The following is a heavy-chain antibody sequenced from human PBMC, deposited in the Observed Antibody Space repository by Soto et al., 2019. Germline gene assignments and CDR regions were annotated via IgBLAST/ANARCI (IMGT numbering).Heavy chain of an antibody. D-gene: IGHD3-10*01. CDR3: ARGTGTMAKIDY. CDR1: GGSISSGGYY. J-gene: IGHJ4*02. V-gene: IGHV4-31*03. Sequence: QVQLQESGPGLVKPSQTLSLTCTVSGGSISSGGYYWSWIRQHPGKGLEWIGYIYYSGSTYYNPSLKSRVTITVATSKTQFSLKLSSVTAADTAVYYCARGTGTMAKIDYWGQGTLVTVSS. CDR2: IYYSGST.